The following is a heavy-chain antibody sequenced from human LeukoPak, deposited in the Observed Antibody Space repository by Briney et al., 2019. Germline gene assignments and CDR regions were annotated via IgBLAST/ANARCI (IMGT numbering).Heavy chain of an antibody. CDR3: ARAPPTTTDYGDYLTRWDYFDY. CDR2: INWNGGGT. CDR1: GFTFDDYG. V-gene: IGHV3-20*01. Sequence: GGSLRLSCAASGFTFDDYGMSWVRQAPGKGLEWVSGINWNGGGTGYADSVKGRFTISRDNAKNSLYLQMNSLRAEDTALYHCARAPPTTTDYGDYLTRWDYFDYWGQGTLVTVSS. D-gene: IGHD4-17*01. J-gene: IGHJ4*02.